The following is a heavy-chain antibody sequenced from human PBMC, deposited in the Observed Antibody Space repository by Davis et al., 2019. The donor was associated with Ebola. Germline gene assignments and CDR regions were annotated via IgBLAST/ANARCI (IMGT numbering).Heavy chain of an antibody. V-gene: IGHV1-2*06. Sequence: ASVKVSCKASGYTFSAYYIHWVRQAPGQGLEWMGRINPHSGDTNYGQKFQGRVTMTRDTSISTAYMELSRLRSDDTAVYYCASFGQLVESYYFDYWGQGTLVTVSS. J-gene: IGHJ4*02. CDR1: GYTFSAYY. CDR3: ASFGQLVESYYFDY. D-gene: IGHD1-1*01. CDR2: INPHSGDT.